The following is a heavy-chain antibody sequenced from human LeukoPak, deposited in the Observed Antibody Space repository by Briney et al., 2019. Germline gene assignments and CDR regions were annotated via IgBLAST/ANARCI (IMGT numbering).Heavy chain of an antibody. D-gene: IGHD3-10*01. CDR2: INSDGINT. V-gene: IGHV3-74*01. CDR1: GFTFSNYW. J-gene: IGHJ4*02. CDR3: ARGITMVRGLDY. Sequence: GSLRLSCAASGFTFSNYWMHWVRQAPGKGLVWVSRINSDGINTSYADSVKGRFTISRDNAKNSLYLQMNSLRAEDTALYYCARGITMVRGLDYWGQGTLVTVSS.